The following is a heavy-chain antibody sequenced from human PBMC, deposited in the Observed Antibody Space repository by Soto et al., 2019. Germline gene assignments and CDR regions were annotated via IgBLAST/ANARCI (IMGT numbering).Heavy chain of an antibody. V-gene: IGHV3-9*01. CDR2: ISCNSGTI. CDR1: RFTFKDYA. CDR3: VREYSIAPERRPLYS. Sequence: SLRLSCVASRFTFKDYAMHWVRQAPGKGLEWVSGISCNSGTIAYKDSVQGRFTISRDNAKNSLYLQLESLRAEDTALYYFVREYSIAPERRPLYSWGQGSLVTVSS. D-gene: IGHD6-13*01. J-gene: IGHJ5*01.